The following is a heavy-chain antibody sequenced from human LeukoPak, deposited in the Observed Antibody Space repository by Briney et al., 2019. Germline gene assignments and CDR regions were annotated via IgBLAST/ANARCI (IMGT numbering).Heavy chain of an antibody. CDR3: AKAVVPAATREYFQH. CDR1: GFTFSSYG. V-gene: IGHV3-30*02. D-gene: IGHD2-2*01. J-gene: IGHJ1*01. Sequence: GGSLRLSCAASGFTFSSYGMHWIRQALGKGLEWVAFIRYDGSNKYYADSVKGRFTISRDNSKNTLYLQMNSLRAEDTAVYYCAKAVVPAATREYFQHWGQGTLVTVSS. CDR2: IRYDGSNK.